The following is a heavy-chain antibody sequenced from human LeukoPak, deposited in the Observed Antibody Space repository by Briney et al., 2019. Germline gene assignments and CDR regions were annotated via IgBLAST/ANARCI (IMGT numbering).Heavy chain of an antibody. Sequence: SGGSLRLSCAASGFTFSSYGMHWVRQAPGKGLEWVAVISYDGSNKYYADSVKGRFTISRDNSKNTLYLQMNSLRAEDTAVYYCAKVVEATIRRVRYYGMDVWGQETTVTVSS. J-gene: IGHJ6*02. V-gene: IGHV3-30*18. CDR3: AKVVEATIRRVRYYGMDV. CDR1: GFTFSSYG. CDR2: ISYDGSNK. D-gene: IGHD5-12*01.